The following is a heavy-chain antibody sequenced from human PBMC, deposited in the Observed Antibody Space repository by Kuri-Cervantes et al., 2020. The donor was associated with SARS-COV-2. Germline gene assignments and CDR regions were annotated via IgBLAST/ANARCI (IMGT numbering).Heavy chain of an antibody. CDR1: GFIFSDYA. J-gene: IGHJ4*02. CDR2: ISAGGDTV. V-gene: IGHV3-23*01. Sequence: GESLKISCEAPGFIFSDYAIDWVRQAPGKGLERVSAISAGGDTVLYADSVRGRFTISRDNSKNTLYLQTNSLRAEDTAIYYCAKVILNSDSSNLGRFDFWGLGTLVTVSS. CDR3: AKVILNSDSSNLGRFDF. D-gene: IGHD6-13*01.